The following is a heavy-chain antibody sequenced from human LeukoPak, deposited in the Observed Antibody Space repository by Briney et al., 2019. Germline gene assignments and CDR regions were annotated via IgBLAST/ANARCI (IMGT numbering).Heavy chain of an antibody. CDR3: ARRRSRDYVWGSYRETYFDY. D-gene: IGHD3-16*02. J-gene: IGHJ4*02. V-gene: IGHV4-34*01. Sequence: PSETLSLTCAVYGGSFSGYYWSWIRQPPGKGLEWIGEINHSGSTNYNPSLKSRVTISVDTSKNQFSLKLSSVTAADTAVYYCARRRSRDYVWGSYRETYFDYWGQGTLVTVSS. CDR2: INHSGST. CDR1: GGSFSGYY.